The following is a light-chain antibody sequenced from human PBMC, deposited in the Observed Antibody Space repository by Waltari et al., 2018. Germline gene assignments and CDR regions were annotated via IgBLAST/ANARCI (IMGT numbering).Light chain of an antibody. CDR3: TSYAGSNNPVM. Sequence: QSALTQPPSASGSPGQSVTISCTGTSSDVGGFKDVSWYQQYPGKAPNLIIYEVTKRPSGVPDRFPGSKSGNTASLTVSGLLPEDEAAYYCTSYAGSNNPVMFGGGTKLTVL. CDR2: EVT. J-gene: IGLJ3*02. CDR1: SSDVGGFKD. V-gene: IGLV2-8*01.